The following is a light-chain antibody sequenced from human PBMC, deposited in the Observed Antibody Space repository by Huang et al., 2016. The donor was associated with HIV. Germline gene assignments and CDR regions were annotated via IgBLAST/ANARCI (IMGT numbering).Light chain of an antibody. J-gene: IGKJ1*01. CDR1: QRVSSTY. V-gene: IGKV3-20*01. CDR3: QQYDSSPWT. Sequence: EIVLTQSPGTLSLSPGERATLSCRASQRVSSTYLAWYQQKPGQAPRLLFYGAASRATGIPDRFSGSGSGTNVTLTISRLEPEDLAVYYCQQYDSSPWTFGQGTEVEIK. CDR2: GAA.